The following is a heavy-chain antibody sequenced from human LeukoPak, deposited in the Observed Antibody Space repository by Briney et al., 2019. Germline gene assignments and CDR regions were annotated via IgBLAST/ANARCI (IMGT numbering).Heavy chain of an antibody. Sequence: GGSLRLSCAASGFKLSSDYMSWVRQAPGKGLEGVSVIYTGGTTYYMDSVKGRFTISRDDSNNTMYLQMNSLRVDDTAVYYCARLKNWYFDLWGRGTLVTAST. CDR2: IYTGGTT. CDR1: GFKLSSDY. D-gene: IGHD3-16*01. CDR3: ARLKNWYFDL. J-gene: IGHJ2*01. V-gene: IGHV3-66*01.